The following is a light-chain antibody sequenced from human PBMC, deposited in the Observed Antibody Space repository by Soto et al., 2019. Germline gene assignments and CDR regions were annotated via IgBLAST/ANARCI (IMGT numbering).Light chain of an antibody. Sequence: EIVLTQSPGTLSLSPGERGSLSCRASQAVSNNYLVWSQQKPGQAPRLLIYGVSIRATGIPDRFSGSGSGTDFTLTISGLEPDYSGVYFCQQYDGSISFGGGSRVEIK. J-gene: IGKJ4*01. CDR1: QAVSNNY. CDR2: GVS. V-gene: IGKV3-20*01. CDR3: QQYDGSIS.